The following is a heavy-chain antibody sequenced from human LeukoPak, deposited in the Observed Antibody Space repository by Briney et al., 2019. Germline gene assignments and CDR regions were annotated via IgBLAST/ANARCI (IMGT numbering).Heavy chain of an antibody. D-gene: IGHD5-18*01. V-gene: IGHV3-30*02. CDR1: GFTFSSYG. Sequence: GESLRLSCAASGFTFSSYGMHWVRQAPGKGLEWVAFIRYDGSNKYYADSVKGRFTISRDNSKNTLYLQMNSLRAEDTAVYYCAKERDTAMVTIDYWGQGTLVTVSS. J-gene: IGHJ4*02. CDR2: IRYDGSNK. CDR3: AKERDTAMVTIDY.